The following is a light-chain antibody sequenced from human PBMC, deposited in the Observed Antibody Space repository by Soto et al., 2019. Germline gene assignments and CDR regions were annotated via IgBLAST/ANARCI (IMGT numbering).Light chain of an antibody. CDR2: DAS. J-gene: IGKJ1*01. CDR3: HQYNSFSPWT. CDR1: QSISTW. Sequence: DIQMTQSPSTLSASVGDRVTITCRASQSISTWLAWYQQEPGKAPNLLIYDASRLKSGVPSRFSGRGSGTEFTLTITSLQPDDFATYYCHQYNSFSPWTFGQGTKVEVK. V-gene: IGKV1-5*01.